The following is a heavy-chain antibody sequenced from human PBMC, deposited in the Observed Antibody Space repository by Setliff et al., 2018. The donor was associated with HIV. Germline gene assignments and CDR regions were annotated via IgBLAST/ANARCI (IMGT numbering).Heavy chain of an antibody. D-gene: IGHD3-3*01. J-gene: IGHJ3*02. V-gene: IGHV1-46*01. CDR1: GYTFTSYY. Sequence: ASVKVSCKASGYTFTSYYMHWVRQAPGQGLEWMGIINPSGGSTSYAQKFQGRVTMTRDTSTSTVCMELSSLRSEDTAIYYCARDPSYSPYYDFWSGYYPHDALDIWGQGTMVTVSS. CDR2: INPSGGST. CDR3: ARDPSYSPYYDFWSGYYPHDALDI.